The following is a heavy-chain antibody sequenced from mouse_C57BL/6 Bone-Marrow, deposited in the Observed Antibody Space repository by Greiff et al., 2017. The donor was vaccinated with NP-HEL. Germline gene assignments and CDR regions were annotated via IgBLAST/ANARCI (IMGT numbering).Heavy chain of an antibody. J-gene: IGHJ4*01. CDR3: ARWGYSSSSHYYAMDY. Sequence: QVQLQQPGAELVKPGASVKLSCKASGYTFTSYWMHWVKQRPGQGLEWIGMIHPNSGSTNYNEKFKSKATLTVDKSSSTAYMQLSSLTSEDSAVYYCARWGYSSSSHYYAMDYWGQGTSVTVSS. CDR2: IHPNSGST. V-gene: IGHV1-64*01. CDR1: GYTFTSYW. D-gene: IGHD1-1*01.